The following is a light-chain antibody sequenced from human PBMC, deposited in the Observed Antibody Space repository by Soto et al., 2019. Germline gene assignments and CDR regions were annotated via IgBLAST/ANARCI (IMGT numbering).Light chain of an antibody. J-gene: IGLJ3*02. CDR3: GSYTNKATLL. CDR1: SSDVGGYDH. V-gene: IGLV2-14*03. CDR2: DVT. Sequence: QSALTQPASVSGSPGQSITISCTGTSSDVGGYDHVSWYQQHPGKAPKLIIDDVTVRPSGISPRFSGSKSDNTASLAVSGLQPEDEADYYCGSYTNKATLLFCGGTKLTVL.